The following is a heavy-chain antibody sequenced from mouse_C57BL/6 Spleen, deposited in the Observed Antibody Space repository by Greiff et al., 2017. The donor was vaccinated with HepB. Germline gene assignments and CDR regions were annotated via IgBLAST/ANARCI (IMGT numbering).Heavy chain of an antibody. J-gene: IGHJ2*01. Sequence: EVKLQQSGPELVKPGASVKISCKASGYTFTDYYMNWVKQSHGKSLEWIGDINPNNGGTSYNQKFKGKATLTVDKSSSTAYMELRSLTSEDSAVYYCAREGVSTMVTGFDYWGQGTTLTVSS. CDR2: INPNNGGT. CDR3: AREGVSTMVTGFDY. CDR1: GYTFTDYY. V-gene: IGHV1-26*01. D-gene: IGHD2-2*01.